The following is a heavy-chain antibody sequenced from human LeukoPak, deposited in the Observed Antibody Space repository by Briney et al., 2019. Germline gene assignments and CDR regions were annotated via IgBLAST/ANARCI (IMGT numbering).Heavy chain of an antibody. CDR1: GFTFSDYY. V-gene: IGHV4-59*08. J-gene: IGHJ4*02. CDR3: ARAVEMATAYFDY. D-gene: IGHD5-24*01. Sequence: GSLRLSCAASGFTFSDYYMSWIRQAPGKGLEWIGYIYYSGSTNYNPSLKSRVTISVDTSKNQFSLKLSSVTAADTAVYYCARAVEMATAYFDYWGQGTLVTVSS. CDR2: IYYSGST.